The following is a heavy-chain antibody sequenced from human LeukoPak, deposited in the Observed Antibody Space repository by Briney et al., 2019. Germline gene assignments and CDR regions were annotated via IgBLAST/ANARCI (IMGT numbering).Heavy chain of an antibody. J-gene: IGHJ4*02. D-gene: IGHD3-16*01. Sequence: NPGGSLRLSCAASGSTFSNAWMSWVRQAPGKGLEWVGRIKSKTDGGTTDYAAPVKGRFTISRDDSKNTLYLQMNSLKTEDTAVYYCTTKHVGGTMPSDYWGQGTLVTVSS. CDR2: IKSKTDGGTT. CDR1: GSTFSNAW. CDR3: TTKHVGGTMPSDY. V-gene: IGHV3-15*01.